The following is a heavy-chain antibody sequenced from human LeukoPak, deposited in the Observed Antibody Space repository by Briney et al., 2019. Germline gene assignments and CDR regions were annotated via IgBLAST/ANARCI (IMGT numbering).Heavy chain of an antibody. CDR2: IPYDGGNK. V-gene: IGHV3-33*05. CDR3: ARGDFYGMDV. J-gene: IGHJ6*02. Sequence: MYWVRLAPGKGLEWVAVIPYDGGNKYHANSVKGRFTISRDNSKNTLYLQMNSLRAEDTAMYYCARGDFYGMDVWGQGTTVTVSS.